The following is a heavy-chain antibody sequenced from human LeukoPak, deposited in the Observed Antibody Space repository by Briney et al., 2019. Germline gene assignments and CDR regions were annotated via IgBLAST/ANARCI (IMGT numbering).Heavy chain of an antibody. CDR2: IIPIFGTA. CDR3: ASCGGDCYGVGDAFDI. CDR1: GGTFSSYA. J-gene: IGHJ3*02. D-gene: IGHD2-21*02. V-gene: IGHV1-69*01. Sequence: ASVKVSCKASGGTFSSYAISWVRQAPGQGLEWMGGIIPIFGTANYAQKFQGRVTITADESTSTAYMELSSLRSEGTAVYYYASCGGDCYGVGDAFDIWGQGTMVTVSS.